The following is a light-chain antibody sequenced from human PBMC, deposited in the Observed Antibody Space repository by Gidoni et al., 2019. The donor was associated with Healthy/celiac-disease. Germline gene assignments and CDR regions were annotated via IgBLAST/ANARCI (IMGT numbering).Light chain of an antibody. Sequence: DIVFTQSPGTLSLSPGERATLSCRASQSVSSSYLAWYQQKPGQAPRLLIYGASSRATGIPDRFSGSGSGKDFTLTISRLEPEDFAVYYCQQYGSSQTFGQGTKVEIK. CDR1: QSVSSSY. CDR2: GAS. CDR3: QQYGSSQT. V-gene: IGKV3-20*01. J-gene: IGKJ1*01.